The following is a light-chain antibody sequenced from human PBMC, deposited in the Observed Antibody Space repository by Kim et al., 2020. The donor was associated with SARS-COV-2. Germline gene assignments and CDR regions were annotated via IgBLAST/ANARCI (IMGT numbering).Light chain of an antibody. J-gene: IGKJ1*01. CDR2: EAS. CDR1: QSVSSNY. CDR3: QQSGAT. V-gene: IGKV3-20*01. Sequence: IVLTQSPGTLSLSPGERATLSCRASQSVSSNYLAWYQQKPGQAPRLLIYEASSRATSIPDRFSGSGSGTDFTLTISSLEPEDSAVYYCQQSGATFGQGTKVDIK.